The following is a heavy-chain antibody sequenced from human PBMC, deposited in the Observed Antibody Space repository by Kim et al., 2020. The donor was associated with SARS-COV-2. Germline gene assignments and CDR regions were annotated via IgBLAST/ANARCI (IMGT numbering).Heavy chain of an antibody. CDR3: ARALERITIFGVVIENPNWFDP. CDR1: GYTFTSYD. J-gene: IGHJ5*02. CDR2: MNPNSGNT. D-gene: IGHD3-3*01. Sequence: ASVKVSCKASGYTFTSYDINWVRQATGQGLEWMGWMNPNSGNTGYAQKFQGRVTMTRNTPISTAYMELSSLRSEDTAVYYCARALERITIFGVVIENPNWFDPWGQGTLVTVSS. V-gene: IGHV1-8*01.